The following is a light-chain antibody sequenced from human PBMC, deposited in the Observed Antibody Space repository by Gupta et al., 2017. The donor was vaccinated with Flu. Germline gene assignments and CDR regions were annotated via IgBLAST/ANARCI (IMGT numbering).Light chain of an antibody. V-gene: IGKV3-20*01. CDR3: QQYGSTPPT. CDR2: GAS. CDR1: QSVSSSY. J-gene: IGKJ1*01. Sequence: EIVLTQPPGTLSLSPGERATLSCRVSQSVSSSYLAWYQQKPGQAPRLLIYGASSRATGIPDRFSGSGSGTDFTLTISRLEAEDLAVYYCQQYGSTPPTFGQGTKVEIK.